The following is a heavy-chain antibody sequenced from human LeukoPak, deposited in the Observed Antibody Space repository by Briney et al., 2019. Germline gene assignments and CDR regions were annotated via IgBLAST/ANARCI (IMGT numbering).Heavy chain of an antibody. CDR2: ISAYNGNT. J-gene: IGHJ3*02. D-gene: IGHD6-13*01. V-gene: IGHV1-18*01. CDR1: GYTFTSYG. Sequence: ASVTVSFKASGYTFTSYGISWVRQAPGQGLEWMGWISAYNGNTNYAQKLQGRVTMTTDTSTSTAYMELRSLRSDDTAVYYCARDHAAAGSDIWGQGTMVTVSS. CDR3: ARDHAAAGSDI.